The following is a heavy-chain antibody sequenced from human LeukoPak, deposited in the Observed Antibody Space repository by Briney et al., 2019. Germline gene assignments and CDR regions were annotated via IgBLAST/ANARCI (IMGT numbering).Heavy chain of an antibody. Sequence: ASVKVSCKASGYTFTNYGISWVRQAPGQGLEWMGWISAYNGNTNYAQKLQGRVTMTTDTSTSTAYMELRSLRSDDTAVYYCARDPGYCSSTSCSPPLSPRFDPWGQGTLVTVSS. D-gene: IGHD2-2*03. J-gene: IGHJ5*02. CDR3: ARDPGYCSSTSCSPPLSPRFDP. CDR1: GYTFTNYG. V-gene: IGHV1-18*01. CDR2: ISAYNGNT.